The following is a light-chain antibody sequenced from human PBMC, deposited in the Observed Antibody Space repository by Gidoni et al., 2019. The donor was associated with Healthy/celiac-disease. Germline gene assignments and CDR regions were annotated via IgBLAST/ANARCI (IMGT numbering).Light chain of an antibody. CDR3: QQYNSYSYT. CDR2: KAS. Sequence: DIQMTQSASTLSASVGDRVTITCRASHSISSWLSWYQKKPGKAPKLLIYKASSLESGVPSRFSVSGSGTEFTLTISSLQPDDFATYDCQQYNSYSYTFGQGTKLEIK. CDR1: HSISSW. V-gene: IGKV1-5*03. J-gene: IGKJ2*01.